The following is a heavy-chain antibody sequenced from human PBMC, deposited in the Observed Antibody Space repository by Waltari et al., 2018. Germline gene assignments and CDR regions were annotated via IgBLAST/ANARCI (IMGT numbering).Heavy chain of an antibody. D-gene: IGHD6-13*01. CDR1: GGAISSYY. CDR3: ARDSSSQGLGY. J-gene: IGHJ4*02. Sequence: QVQLQEAGPGLVKPSETLSLACTVPGGAISSYYWSWLRQPPGKGLEWRGYIYYSGSTNYNPSLKSRVTRSVDTSKNQFSLKLSSVTAADTAVYYCARDSSSQGLGYWGQGTLVTVSS. CDR2: IYYSGST. V-gene: IGHV4-59*01.